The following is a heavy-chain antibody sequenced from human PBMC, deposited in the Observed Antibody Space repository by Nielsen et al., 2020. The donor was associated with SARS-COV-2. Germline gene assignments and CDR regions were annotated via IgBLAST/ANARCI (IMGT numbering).Heavy chain of an antibody. D-gene: IGHD3/OR15-3a*01. J-gene: IGHJ3*02. CDR1: GGSFSSYY. CDR3: ARARNHDLNDAFDI. CDR2: IYHNGNT. V-gene: IGHV4-59*01. Sequence: SETLSLTCAVYGGSFSSYYWSWIRQPPGKGLEWIGYIYHNGNTNYNPSLKSRLTISVDTSKNQFSLKLNSVTAADTAVYYCARARNHDLNDAFDIWGQGTMVIVSS.